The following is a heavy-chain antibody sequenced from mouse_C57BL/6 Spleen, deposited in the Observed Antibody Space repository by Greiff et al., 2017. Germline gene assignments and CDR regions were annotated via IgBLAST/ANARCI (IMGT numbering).Heavy chain of an antibody. CDR2: ISDGGSYT. Sequence: EVNVVESGGGLVKPGGSLKLSCAASGFTFSSYAMSWVRQTPEKRLEWVATISDGGSYTYYPDNVKGRFTISRDNAKNNLYLQMSHLKSEDTAMYYCAKGGTFDYWGQGTTLTVSS. CDR3: AKGGTFDY. CDR1: GFTFSSYA. V-gene: IGHV5-4*03. J-gene: IGHJ2*01.